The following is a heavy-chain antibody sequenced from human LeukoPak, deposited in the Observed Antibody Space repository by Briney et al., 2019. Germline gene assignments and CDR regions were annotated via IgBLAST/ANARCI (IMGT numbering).Heavy chain of an antibody. V-gene: IGHV3-21*01. CDR3: VRGIRDYYGLDY. CDR1: GFTFSSYS. D-gene: IGHD3-22*01. CDR2: ISSSSSYI. Sequence: PGGSLRLSCAASGFTFSSYSMNWVRQAPGKGLEWVSSISSSSSYIYYADSVKGRFTISRDNAKNTLYLQMNSLRAEDTAVYYCVRGIRDYYGLDYWGQGPLVTVSS. J-gene: IGHJ4*02.